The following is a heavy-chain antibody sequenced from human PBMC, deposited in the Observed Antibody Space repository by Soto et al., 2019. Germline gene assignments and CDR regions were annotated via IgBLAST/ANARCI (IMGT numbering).Heavy chain of an antibody. Sequence: GGSLRLSCSASGFTFSSYAMHWVRQAPGKGLEYVSAISSNGGSTYYADSVKGRFTISRDNSKNTLYLQMSSLRAEDTAVYYCVRPVQLERRGVTKAPFDYWGQGTLVTVSS. V-gene: IGHV3-64D*08. J-gene: IGHJ4*02. D-gene: IGHD1-1*01. CDR2: ISSNGGST. CDR3: VRPVQLERRGVTKAPFDY. CDR1: GFTFSSYA.